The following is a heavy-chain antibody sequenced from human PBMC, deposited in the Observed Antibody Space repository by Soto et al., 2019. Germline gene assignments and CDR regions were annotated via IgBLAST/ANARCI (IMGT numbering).Heavy chain of an antibody. J-gene: IGHJ4*02. V-gene: IGHV3-74*01. D-gene: IGHD3-3*01. CDR2: IDSYGSAT. Sequence: GGSLRLSCAASGFTFSRYWMHWVRQAPGKGLAWVSRIDSYGSATSQVDSVEGRFTISRDNAKNTLHLQMNSLRAEDTAVYYCARGWVEGLSRQPPTDYWGQGTLVTVSS. CDR3: ARGWVEGLSRQPPTDY. CDR1: GFTFSRYW.